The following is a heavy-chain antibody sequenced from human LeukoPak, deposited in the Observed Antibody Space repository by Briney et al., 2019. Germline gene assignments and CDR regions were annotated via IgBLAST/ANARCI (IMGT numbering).Heavy chain of an antibody. V-gene: IGHV4-61*02. CDR1: GDSISSTSYY. D-gene: IGHD2-15*01. CDR3: ARDPALGYCSGGSCYSY. CDR2: IYTSGST. J-gene: IGHJ4*02. Sequence: SETLSLTCTVSGDSISSTSYYWSWIRQPAGKGLEWIGRIYTSGSTNYNPSLKSRVTMSVDTSKNQFSLKLSSVTAADTAVYYCARDPALGYCSGGSCYSYWGQGTLVTVHS.